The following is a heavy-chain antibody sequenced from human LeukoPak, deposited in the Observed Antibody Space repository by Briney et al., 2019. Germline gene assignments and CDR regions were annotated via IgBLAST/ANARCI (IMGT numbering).Heavy chain of an antibody. V-gene: IGHV3-23*01. D-gene: IGHD3-16*02. CDR1: GFTFSDYY. J-gene: IGHJ4*02. CDR2: ISGSGGST. Sequence: GGSLRLSCAASGFTFSDYYMSWVRQAPGKGLEWVSVISGSGGSTYYADSVKGRFTISRDNSKNTLYLQMNSLRAEDTAVYYCAKKGYTFGGVIAHFDYWGQGTLVTVSS. CDR3: AKKGYTFGGVIAHFDY.